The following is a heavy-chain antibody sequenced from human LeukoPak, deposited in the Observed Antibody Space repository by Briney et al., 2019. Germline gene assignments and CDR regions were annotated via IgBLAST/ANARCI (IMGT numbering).Heavy chain of an antibody. V-gene: IGHV3-7*01. CDR1: GFTFSKYW. CDR2: IDKDGSEK. CDR3: ATYTQHFGAPGTDY. D-gene: IGHD3-10*01. Sequence: GGSLRLSCEVSGFTFSKYWMRWVRQAPGKGLEWVASIDKDGSEKRYVDSVEGRFTISRHNAKNSVYLQMTSLGAEDTAVYYCATYTQHFGAPGTDYWGQGTLVTVSS. J-gene: IGHJ4*02.